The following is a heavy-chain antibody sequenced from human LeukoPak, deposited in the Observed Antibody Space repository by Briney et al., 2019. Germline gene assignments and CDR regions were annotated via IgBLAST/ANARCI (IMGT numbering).Heavy chain of an antibody. D-gene: IGHD2-21*01. CDR1: GGSISSYY. J-gene: IGHJ6*03. CDR3: ARGGITYCGGDCYSWYYYYYMDV. CDR2: IYTSGST. V-gene: IGHV4-4*07. Sequence: PSETLSLTCTVSGGSISSYYWSWIRQPAGKGLEWIGRIYTSGSTNYNPSLKSRVTISVDTSKNQFSLKLSSVTAADTAVYYCARGGITYCGGDCYSWYYYYYMDVWGKGTTVTVSS.